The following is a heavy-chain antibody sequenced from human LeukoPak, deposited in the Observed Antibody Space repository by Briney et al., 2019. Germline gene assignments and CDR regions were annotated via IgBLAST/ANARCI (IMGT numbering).Heavy chain of an antibody. CDR3: ARGPHDGSGWYEF. D-gene: IGHD3-22*01. CDR2: INPTGGSS. CDR1: GYTFTNYY. V-gene: IGHV1-46*01. J-gene: IGHJ5*01. Sequence: GASVKISCKASGYTFTNYYMHWVRQAPGQGLGWMGIINPTGGSSNYAQKFQGRVTMTRDTSTSTVYMELSSLRSEDAAVYYCARGPHDGSGWYEFWGQGTLVTVSS.